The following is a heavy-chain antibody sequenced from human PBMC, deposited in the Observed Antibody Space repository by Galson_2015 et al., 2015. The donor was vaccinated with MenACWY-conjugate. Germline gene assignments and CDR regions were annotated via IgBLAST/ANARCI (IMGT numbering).Heavy chain of an antibody. CDR2: MFYSGTT. J-gene: IGHJ5*02. CDR3: ARSSNWYFDWFDP. D-gene: IGHD6-13*01. V-gene: IGHV4-59*08. Sequence: ETLSLTCTVSGTSITNYYWSWIRQPPGKGLEWIGYMFYSGTTNYSPSLKSRVTMSVDTSKNQFSLKLTSVTAADTAVYYCARSSNWYFDWFDPWGQGTLVTVSS. CDR1: GTSITNYY.